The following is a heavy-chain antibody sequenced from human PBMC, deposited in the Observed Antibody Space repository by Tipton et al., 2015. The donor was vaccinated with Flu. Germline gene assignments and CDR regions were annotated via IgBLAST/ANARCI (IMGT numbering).Heavy chain of an antibody. CDR2: INHSGST. CDR3: ARGSGWSSIDY. V-gene: IGHV4-34*01. D-gene: IGHD6-19*01. J-gene: IGHJ4*02. CDR1: GGSFSGYY. Sequence: TLPLTCAVYGGSFSGYYWSWIRQPPGKGLEWIGEINHSGSTNYNPSLKSRVTISVDTSKNQFSLKLSSVTAADTAVYYCARGSGWSSIDYWGQGTLVTVSS.